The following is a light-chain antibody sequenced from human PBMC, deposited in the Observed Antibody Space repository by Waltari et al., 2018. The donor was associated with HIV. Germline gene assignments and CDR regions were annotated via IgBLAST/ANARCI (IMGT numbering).Light chain of an antibody. J-gene: IGLJ1*01. V-gene: IGLV2-23*02. CDR3: CSYATSSTSLYV. CDR1: SSDVCNYNL. CDR2: EVS. Sequence: QSALTQSASVSVSPGQSITIPCIGTSSDVCNYNLLPWYQQHPGKAPKLLIYEVSKRPSGVSNRFSGSKSGNTASLTISGLQADDEADDYCCSYATSSTSLYVFGTGTKVTVL.